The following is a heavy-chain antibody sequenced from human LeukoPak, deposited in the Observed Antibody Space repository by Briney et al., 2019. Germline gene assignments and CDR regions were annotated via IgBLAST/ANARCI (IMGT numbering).Heavy chain of an antibody. Sequence: GGSLRLSCAASGFTFSSYNMNWVRQSPGKGLEWVSYISRSSSSIYYAGSVKGRFTISRDNAKNSVYLQMNSLSDEDTAVYRCARDYGDHGEYFDCWGQGTLVTVSS. D-gene: IGHD4-17*01. J-gene: IGHJ4*02. CDR3: ARDYGDHGEYFDC. V-gene: IGHV3-48*02. CDR2: ISRSSSSI. CDR1: GFTFSSYN.